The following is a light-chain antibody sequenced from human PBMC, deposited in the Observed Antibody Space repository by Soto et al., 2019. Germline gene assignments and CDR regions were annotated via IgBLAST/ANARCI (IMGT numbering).Light chain of an antibody. J-gene: IGLJ3*02. CDR1: ISDVAIYNP. V-gene: IGLV2-23*01. CDR2: EDS. Sequence: QSALTQPASVSGSPGQSITISCTGKISDVAIYNPVSWYQQHPDTAPKVMIYEDSKRPSGVSNRFSGSRSGNAASLTISGLQAEDEADYYCCSYVGTSWVFGGGTKVTVL. CDR3: CSYVGTSWV.